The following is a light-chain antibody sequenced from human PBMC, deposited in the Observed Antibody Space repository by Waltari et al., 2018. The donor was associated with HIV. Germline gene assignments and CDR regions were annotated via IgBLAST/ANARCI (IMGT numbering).Light chain of an antibody. Sequence: ATLSLSPGERATLSCRASQSVSSYLAWYQQKPGQAPRLLIYDASNRATGIPARFSGSGSGTDFTLTISSLEPEDFAVYYCQQRSNWPPGLTFGGGTKVEIK. J-gene: IGKJ4*01. CDR3: QQRSNWPPGLT. CDR2: DAS. CDR1: QSVSSY. V-gene: IGKV3-11*01.